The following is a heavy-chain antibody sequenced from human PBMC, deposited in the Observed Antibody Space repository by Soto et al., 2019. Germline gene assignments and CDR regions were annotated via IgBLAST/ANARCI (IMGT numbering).Heavy chain of an antibody. CDR2: IYYSGST. Sequence: SETLSLTCTVSGGSVSSGSYYWSWIRQPPGKGLEWIGYIYYSGSTNYNPSLKSRVTISVDTSKNQFSLKLSSVTAADTAVYYCAREYGSGSYDEGTAYYYYGMDVWGQGTTVTVSS. J-gene: IGHJ6*02. CDR1: GGSVSSGSYY. D-gene: IGHD3-10*01. V-gene: IGHV4-61*01. CDR3: AREYGSGSYDEGTAYYYYGMDV.